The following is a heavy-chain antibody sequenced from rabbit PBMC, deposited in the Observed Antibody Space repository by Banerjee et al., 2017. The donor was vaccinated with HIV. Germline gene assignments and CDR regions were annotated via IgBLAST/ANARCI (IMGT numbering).Heavy chain of an antibody. CDR1: GLDFSSYG. CDR3: ARDLAGVIGWNFNL. J-gene: IGHJ4*01. Sequence: QEQLVESGGDLVKPGASLTLTCTASGLDFSSYGIHWVRQAPGKGLEWIACINSNTGNTVYASWAKGPFTISETSSTTVTLQMTSLTAADTATYFCARDLAGVIGWNFNLWGPGTLVTVS. CDR2: INSNTGNT. V-gene: IGHV1S45*01. D-gene: IGHD4-1*01.